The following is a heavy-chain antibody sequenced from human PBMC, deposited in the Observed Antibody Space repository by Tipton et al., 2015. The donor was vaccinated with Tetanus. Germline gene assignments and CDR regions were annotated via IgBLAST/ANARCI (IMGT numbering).Heavy chain of an antibody. CDR2: ISYDGSIE. V-gene: IGHV3-30*04. J-gene: IGHJ6*02. CDR1: GFTFSSYA. CDR3: ARDRTYYGSGKEYYGMDV. Sequence: SLRLSCAASGFTFSSYAMHWVRQAPGKGLEWVAVISYDGSIEYYADSVKGRFTISRDNSKNTLYLQMNSLRAEDTAVYYCARDRTYYGSGKEYYGMDVWGQGTTVTVSS. D-gene: IGHD3-10*01.